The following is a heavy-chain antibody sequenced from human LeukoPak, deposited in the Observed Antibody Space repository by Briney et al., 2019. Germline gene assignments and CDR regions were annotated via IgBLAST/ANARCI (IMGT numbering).Heavy chain of an antibody. V-gene: IGHV3-48*01. D-gene: IGHD1-7*01. Sequence: GGSLRLSCAASGFTFSDYSMNWVRQAPGKGLEWISYIGISSGNTKYADCVKGRFTISGDKAKNSLYLQMNSLRVEDTAVYFCARDTNYAFDNWGQGTLVTVSS. CDR2: IGISSGNT. J-gene: IGHJ4*02. CDR1: GFTFSDYS. CDR3: ARDTNYAFDN.